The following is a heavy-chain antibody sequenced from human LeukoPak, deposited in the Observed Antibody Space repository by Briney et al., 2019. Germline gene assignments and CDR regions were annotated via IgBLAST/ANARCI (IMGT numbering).Heavy chain of an antibody. Sequence: SETLSLTCTVSGGSISNYYWSWIRQPAGKGLEWIGRIYSSGSTNYNPSLKSRVTMSVDTSKNQFSLKLSSVTAADTAVYYCARVTRKSLYYDSSGYYLDYWGQGTLVTVSS. J-gene: IGHJ4*02. CDR3: ARVTRKSLYYDSSGYYLDY. CDR2: IYSSGST. CDR1: GGSISNYY. D-gene: IGHD3-22*01. V-gene: IGHV4-4*07.